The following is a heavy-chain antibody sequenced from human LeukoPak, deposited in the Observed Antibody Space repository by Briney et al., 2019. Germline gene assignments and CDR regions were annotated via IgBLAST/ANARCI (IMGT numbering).Heavy chain of an antibody. Sequence: ASVKVSCKASGGTFSSYAISWVRQAPGQGLEWMGGIIPIFGTANYAQKFQGRVTITADKSTSTAYMELSSLRSEDTAVYYCARDKSIAARGDYMDVWGKGTTVTVSS. V-gene: IGHV1-69*06. CDR3: ARDKSIAARGDYMDV. D-gene: IGHD6-6*01. CDR1: GGTFSSYA. J-gene: IGHJ6*03. CDR2: IIPIFGTA.